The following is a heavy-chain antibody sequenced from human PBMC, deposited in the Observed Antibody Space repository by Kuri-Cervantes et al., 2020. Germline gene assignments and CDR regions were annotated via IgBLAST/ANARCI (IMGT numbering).Heavy chain of an antibody. Sequence: SETLSLTCAVYGGSFSGYYWSWIRQPPGKGLEWIGEINTSGSTNYNPSLKSRVTITVDTSKNQFSLKLSSVTAADTAVYYCARVPYDSSGYYRNYWYFDLWGRGTLVTVSS. V-gene: IGHV4-34*01. CDR3: ARVPYDSSGYYRNYWYFDL. CDR2: INTSGST. D-gene: IGHD3-22*01. J-gene: IGHJ2*01. CDR1: GGSFSGYY.